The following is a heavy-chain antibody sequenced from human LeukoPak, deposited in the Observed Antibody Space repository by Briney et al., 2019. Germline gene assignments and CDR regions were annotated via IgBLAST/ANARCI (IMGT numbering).Heavy chain of an antibody. D-gene: IGHD6-19*01. CDR1: GGSISSSSYY. V-gene: IGHV4-39*02. CDR3: ARRSSGGGLFDY. J-gene: IGHJ4*02. Sequence: SETLSLTCTVSGGSISSSSYYWGWIRQPPGKGLEWIGSIFYSGNTYYNASLKSRVTISVDTSKNHFSLKLSSVISADTAVYYCARRSSGGGLFDYWGQGTLVTVSS. CDR2: IFYSGNT.